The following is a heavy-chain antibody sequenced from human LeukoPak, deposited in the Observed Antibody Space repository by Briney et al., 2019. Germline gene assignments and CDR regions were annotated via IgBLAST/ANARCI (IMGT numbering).Heavy chain of an antibody. Sequence: SETLSLTCAVSGASLSGYYWSWIRQPPGKGLEWIGYIYYSGSTNYNPSLKSRVTISVDTSKNQFSLKLSSVTAADTAVYYCARASYFDYWGQGTLVTVSS. CDR3: ARASYFDY. J-gene: IGHJ4*02. CDR2: IYYSGST. V-gene: IGHV4-59*01. CDR1: GASLSGYY.